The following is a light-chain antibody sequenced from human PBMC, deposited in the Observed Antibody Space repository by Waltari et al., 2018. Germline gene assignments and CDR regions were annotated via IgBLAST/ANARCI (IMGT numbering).Light chain of an antibody. CDR1: GSAVGASDS. J-gene: IGLJ2*01. V-gene: IGLV2-14*03. Sequence: QSALTQPASVSGSPGQSITISCSGVGSAVGASDSVSWHQHHPGKAPQVIIYDVTNRPSGVSDRFSVSKSANTASLTISRLQPEDEADYYCSSQTLDGLVLFGGGTRLTVL. CDR2: DVT. CDR3: SSQTLDGLVL.